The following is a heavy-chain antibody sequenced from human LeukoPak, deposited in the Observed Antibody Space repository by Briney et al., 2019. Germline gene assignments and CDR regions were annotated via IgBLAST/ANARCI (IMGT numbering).Heavy chain of an antibody. D-gene: IGHD4-11*01. J-gene: IGHJ5*01. CDR3: ARDGRGTVTTYNWFDS. CDR1: GVSITNSRYY. Sequence: PSETLSLTCTVSGVSITNSRYYWGWIRQPPGKGLEWIGSISYSGSTYSNPSLKSRVAMSLDTSKNQFSLRLRSVTSADTAVYYCARDGRGTVTTYNWFDSWGQGTLVTVSS. V-gene: IGHV4-39*07. CDR2: ISYSGST.